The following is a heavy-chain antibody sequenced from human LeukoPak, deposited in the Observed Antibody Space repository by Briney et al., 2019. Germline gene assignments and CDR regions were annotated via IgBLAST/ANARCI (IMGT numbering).Heavy chain of an antibody. J-gene: IGHJ6*04. CDR3: AELGITMIGGV. CDR2: ISGSGDDT. D-gene: IGHD3-10*02. V-gene: IGHV3-11*06. Sequence: GGSLRLSCAASGFTFTDSYMTWVRQAPGKGLEWLSYISGSGDDTNYADSVKGRFTISRDNAKNSLYLQMNSLRAEDTAVYYCAELGITMIGGVWGKGTTVTISS. CDR1: GFTFTDSY.